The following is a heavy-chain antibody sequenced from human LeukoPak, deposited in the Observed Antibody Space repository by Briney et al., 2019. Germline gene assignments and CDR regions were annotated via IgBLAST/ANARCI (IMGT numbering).Heavy chain of an antibody. J-gene: IGHJ3*02. CDR3: AGVPPVQLDRSGGAFDI. V-gene: IGHV1-69*13. D-gene: IGHD1-1*01. CDR1: VGTFSSYA. CDR2: ITPIFCTA. Sequence: GASVTVSRKASVGTFSSYAISGVRPPPAQGRAWMGGITPIFCTANYAHKFQERVTITADESTSTAYMKLSSLRSEDTAVYYCAGVPPVQLDRSGGAFDIWGQGTMVTVSS.